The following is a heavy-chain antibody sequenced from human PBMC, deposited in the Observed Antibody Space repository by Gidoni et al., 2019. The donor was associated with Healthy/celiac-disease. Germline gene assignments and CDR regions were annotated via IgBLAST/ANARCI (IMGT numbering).Heavy chain of an antibody. V-gene: IGHV4-39*01. D-gene: IGHD3-22*01. J-gene: IGHJ6*02. Sequence: QLQLQESGPGLVQPSEPLSLTCTVSGGSISSSSHYGGWVRQAPGKGLGWIGIIYDSGSTYYNPSRKSRVTISVDTSKNQFSLKLSSVTAADTAVYYCARAAGSSGYYYYYYGMDVWGQGTTVTVSS. CDR3: ARAAGSSGYYYYYYGMDV. CDR2: IYDSGST. CDR1: GGSISSSSHY.